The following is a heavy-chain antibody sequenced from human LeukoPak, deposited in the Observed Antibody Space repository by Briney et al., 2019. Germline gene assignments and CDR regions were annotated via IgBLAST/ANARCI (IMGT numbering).Heavy chain of an antibody. CDR3: ARVQRAAAAIPGGSYNWFDP. D-gene: IGHD6-13*01. CDR1: GFIFSDYW. J-gene: IGHJ5*02. Sequence: GGSLRLSCAASGFIFSDYWMHWVRQAPGKGLVWVSRINSDGSSTSHADSVKGRFTISRDNAKNTLYLQMNSLRAEDTAVYYCARVQRAAAAIPGGSYNWFDPWGQGTLVTVSS. CDR2: INSDGSST. V-gene: IGHV3-74*01.